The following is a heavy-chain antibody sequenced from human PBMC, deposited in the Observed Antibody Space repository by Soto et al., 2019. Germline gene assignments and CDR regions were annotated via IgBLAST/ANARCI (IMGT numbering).Heavy chain of an antibody. Sequence: ASVKVSCKASGYTFTNYATHWVRQAPGQRLEWMGWINAGNGNTKYSQKFQGRVTITRDTSASTAYMELSSLRSEDTAVYYCARVSGYYLPDYWGQGTLDTVSS. CDR3: ARVSGYYLPDY. V-gene: IGHV1-3*01. CDR2: INAGNGNT. CDR1: GYTFTNYA. D-gene: IGHD5-12*01. J-gene: IGHJ4*02.